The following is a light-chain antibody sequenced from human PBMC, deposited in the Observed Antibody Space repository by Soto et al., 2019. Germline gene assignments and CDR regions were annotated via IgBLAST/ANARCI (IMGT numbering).Light chain of an antibody. J-gene: IGKJ1*01. V-gene: IGKV3-11*01. CDR2: DAS. CDR3: QQYNSWGL. CDR1: QSVSSY. Sequence: EIVFTHSPPALSFSLQEKDTLSLRASQSVSSYLAWYQQKPGQAPRLLIYDASNRATGIPARFSGSGSGTDFTLTISSLQPEDFAVYYCQQYNSWGLFGQGTKVDI.